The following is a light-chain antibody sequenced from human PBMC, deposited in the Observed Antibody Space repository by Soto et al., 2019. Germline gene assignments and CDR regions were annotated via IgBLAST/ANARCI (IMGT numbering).Light chain of an antibody. CDR3: QQYGSSPPNT. CDR1: QSVSSSY. J-gene: IGKJ2*01. Sequence: PGERATLSCRASQSVSSSYLAWYQQKPGQAPRLLIYGASSRATGIPDRFSGSGSGTDFTLTISRLEPEDFAVYYCQQYGSSPPNTFGQGTKLEIK. CDR2: GAS. V-gene: IGKV3-20*01.